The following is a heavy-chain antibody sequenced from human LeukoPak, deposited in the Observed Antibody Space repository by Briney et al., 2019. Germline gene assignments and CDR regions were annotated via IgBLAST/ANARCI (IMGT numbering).Heavy chain of an antibody. D-gene: IGHD1-20*01. Sequence: GGSLRLSCAASGFTLSSYAMSWVRQAPGKGLEWVAFIRYDGSNKYYADSVKGRFTISRDNSKNTLYLQMNSLRAEDTAVYYCAKDALTGTNDAFDIWGQGTMVTVSS. CDR3: AKDALTGTNDAFDI. CDR1: GFTLSSYA. V-gene: IGHV3-30*02. J-gene: IGHJ3*02. CDR2: IRYDGSNK.